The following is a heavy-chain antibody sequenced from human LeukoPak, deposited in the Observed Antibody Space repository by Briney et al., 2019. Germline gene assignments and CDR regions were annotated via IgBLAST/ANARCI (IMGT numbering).Heavy chain of an antibody. J-gene: IGHJ4*02. CDR2: IYYSGST. CDR3: ASSRHYDFWSGYYEIYFDY. D-gene: IGHD3-3*01. V-gene: IGHV4-39*01. CDR1: GGSISSSSYY. Sequence: SETLSLTCTVSGGSISSSSYYWGWIRQPPGTGLEWIGSIYYSGSTYYNPSLKSRVTISVDTSKNQFSLKLSSVTAADTAVYYCASSRHYDFWSGYYEIYFDYWGQGTLVTVSS.